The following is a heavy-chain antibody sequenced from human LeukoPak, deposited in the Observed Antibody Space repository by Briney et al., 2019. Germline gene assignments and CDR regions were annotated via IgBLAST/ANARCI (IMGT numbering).Heavy chain of an antibody. J-gene: IGHJ4*02. V-gene: IGHV3-7*01. D-gene: IGHD6-19*01. CDR2: IKQDGSEK. CDR1: GFTFSDYN. Sequence: GGSLRLSCAASGFTFSDYNMRWIRQAPGKGLEWVANIKQDGSEKYYVDSVKGRFTISRDNAKNSLYLQMNSLRAEDTAVYYCARSRSSGWQRPGYFDYWGQGTLVTVSS. CDR3: ARSRSSGWQRPGYFDY.